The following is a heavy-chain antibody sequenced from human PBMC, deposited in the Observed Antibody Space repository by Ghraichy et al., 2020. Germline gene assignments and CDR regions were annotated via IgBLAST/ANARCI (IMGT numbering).Heavy chain of an antibody. CDR3: TGLETRQYLLSHFEL. V-gene: IGHV4-38-2*01. CDR2: TFHSGTT. Sequence: SETLSLPCSVSGYSISSGYFWGWIRQPPGKGLEWIASTFHSGTTYYNPSLESRVTISVDTSKNQVSLSLGSVTAADTAVYYCTGLETRQYLLSHFELWGQGTLVTVSS. CDR1: GYSISSGYF. D-gene: IGHD1-1*01. J-gene: IGHJ4*02.